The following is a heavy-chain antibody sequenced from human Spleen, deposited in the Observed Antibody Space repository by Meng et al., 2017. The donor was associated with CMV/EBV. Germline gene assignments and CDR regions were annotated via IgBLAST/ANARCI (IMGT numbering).Heavy chain of an antibody. Sequence: GESLKISCAASGFTFSSYSMNWVRQAPGKGLEWVSSISSSSSYIYYADSVKGRFTISRDNAKNSLYLQMNSLRAEDTAVYYCARGTHDIWSGSPMDVWGQGSTVTVSS. CDR1: GFTFSSYS. D-gene: IGHD3-3*01. CDR2: ISSSSSYI. CDR3: ARGTHDIWSGSPMDV. J-gene: IGHJ6*02. V-gene: IGHV3-21*01.